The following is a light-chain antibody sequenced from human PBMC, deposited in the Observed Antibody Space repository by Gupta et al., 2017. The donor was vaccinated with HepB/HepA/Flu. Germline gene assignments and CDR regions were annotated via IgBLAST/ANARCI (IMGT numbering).Light chain of an antibody. CDR2: DVS. V-gene: IGKV3-15*01. CDR1: QSIRSN. Sequence: EIVMTQSPATLSVSPGERVTLSCRASQSIRSNVVWYQRKPGQTPRPLVYDVSTRATGIPARFSGSGSGTEFTFTISSLQSEDFAIYYCQQYYNWPYTFGQGTKLEI. CDR3: QQYYNWPYT. J-gene: IGKJ2*01.